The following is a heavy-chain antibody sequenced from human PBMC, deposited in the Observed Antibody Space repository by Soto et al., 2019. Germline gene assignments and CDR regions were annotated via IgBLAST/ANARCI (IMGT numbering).Heavy chain of an antibody. CDR1: GVSVTSGGFF. D-gene: IGHD2-2*01. Sequence: VLLQESGPGLVEPSQTLSLTCTVSGVSVTSGGFFWSWIRHHPAKGLEWIGYISYSGSAYYSPSLKSRVSIAADTSSNQFSLRLTSLTAADTAVYLCARLLCSGNSCSLGGGFDIWGQGTTVTVSS. V-gene: IGHV4-31*03. CDR3: ARLLCSGNSCSLGGGFDI. CDR2: ISYSGSA. J-gene: IGHJ3*02.